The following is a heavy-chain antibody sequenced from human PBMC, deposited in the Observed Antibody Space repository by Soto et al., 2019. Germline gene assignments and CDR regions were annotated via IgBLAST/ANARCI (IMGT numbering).Heavy chain of an antibody. V-gene: IGHV3-48*02. D-gene: IGHD3-16*01. CDR1: GFTFSDYS. CDR3: ERGEYYYYGMDV. J-gene: IGHJ6*02. CDR2: ISSSSSTM. Sequence: GGSLRLSCAASGFTFSDYSMNWVRQAPGKGLEWLSSISSSSSTMYYADSVKGRFTISRDDAKNSLYLQMNSLRDEDTAVYYCERGEYYYYGMDVWGQGTTVTVSS.